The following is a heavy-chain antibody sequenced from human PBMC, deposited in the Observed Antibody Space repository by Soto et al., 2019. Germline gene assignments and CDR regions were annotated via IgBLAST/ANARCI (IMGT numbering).Heavy chain of an antibody. J-gene: IGHJ6*02. CDR1: GYSFTSYW. V-gene: IGHV5-10-1*01. D-gene: IGHD2-21*01. CDR3: ARHCPNYYDKDV. CDR2: IDPSDSYT. Sequence: GESLKISCKGSGYSFTSYWISWVRQMPGKGLEWMGRIDPSDSYTNYSPSFQGHVTISADKSISTAYLQWSSLKASDTAMYYCARHCPNYYDKDVWGQGTTVTVSS.